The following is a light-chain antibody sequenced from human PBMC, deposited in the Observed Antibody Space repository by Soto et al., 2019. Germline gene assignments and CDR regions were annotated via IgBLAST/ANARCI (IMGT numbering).Light chain of an antibody. Sequence: EIVLTQSPGTLSLSPGERATLSCRASQSLNSFYLAWYQQKPGQAPRLLIYGSSNRATGIPDRFSGSGSGTDFTLIISRLDPEDFAVYYCQQYDISPRTFGQGTKVDIK. CDR2: GSS. CDR1: QSLNSFY. CDR3: QQYDISPRT. J-gene: IGKJ1*01. V-gene: IGKV3-20*01.